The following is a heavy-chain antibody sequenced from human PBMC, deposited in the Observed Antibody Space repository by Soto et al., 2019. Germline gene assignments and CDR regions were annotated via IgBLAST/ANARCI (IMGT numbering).Heavy chain of an antibody. D-gene: IGHD5-12*01. V-gene: IGHV3-21*01. CDR2: ISTSGTYI. CDR1: GFTFSSHS. Sequence: GGSLRLSCAASGFTFSSHSMNWVRQAPGKGLEWVSSISTSGTYIYHADSLKGRFTISRDNARNSLYLQMRSLRAEDTAVYFCARGPGATLEAYWSFDLWGRGTLVTVSS. J-gene: IGHJ2*01. CDR3: ARGPGATLEAYWSFDL.